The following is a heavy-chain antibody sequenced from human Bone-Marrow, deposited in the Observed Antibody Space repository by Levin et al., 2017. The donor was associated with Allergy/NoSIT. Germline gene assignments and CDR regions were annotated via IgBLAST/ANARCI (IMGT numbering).Heavy chain of an antibody. D-gene: IGHD3-10*01. CDR1: GGSIRNYY. CDR2: IFYTGTT. V-gene: IGHV4-59*08. Sequence: SPTLSLTCSVSGGSIRNYYWSWIRQSPGKGLEWIGYIFYTGTTNYNPSLKSRVAISMDTSKNQFSLKLSSVTAADTAVYYCARHPSALSFDYWGQGTQVTVSS. CDR3: ARHPSALSFDY. J-gene: IGHJ4*02.